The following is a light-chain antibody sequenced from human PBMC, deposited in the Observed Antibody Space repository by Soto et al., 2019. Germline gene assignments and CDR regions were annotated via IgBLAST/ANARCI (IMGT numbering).Light chain of an antibody. CDR3: QQRSNWPLT. Sequence: EIVLTQSPATLSLSPGERVTLSCRASQSVSSYLAWYQQKLGQAPRLLIHDASNRATGIPARFSGSGSGTDFTLTISSLEPEDFAVYYCQQRSNWPLTFGGGTKVEIK. J-gene: IGKJ4*01. CDR1: QSVSSY. V-gene: IGKV3-11*01. CDR2: DAS.